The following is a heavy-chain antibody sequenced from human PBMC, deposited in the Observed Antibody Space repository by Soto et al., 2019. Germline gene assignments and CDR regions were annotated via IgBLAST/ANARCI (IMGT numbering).Heavy chain of an antibody. V-gene: IGHV1-69*01. Sequence: QVQLVQSGAEVTKPGSSVKVSCKASGGTFSKYAISWVRQAPGQGLEWMGGIIPFFQTPNYAQKYQGRVTITADESTTTAYMEMRSLRSEDTAVYYCARSRAAAPPRVGMDVWGQGTTVTVSS. J-gene: IGHJ6*02. CDR2: IIPFFQTP. CDR3: ARSRAAAPPRVGMDV. D-gene: IGHD6-13*01. CDR1: GGTFSKYA.